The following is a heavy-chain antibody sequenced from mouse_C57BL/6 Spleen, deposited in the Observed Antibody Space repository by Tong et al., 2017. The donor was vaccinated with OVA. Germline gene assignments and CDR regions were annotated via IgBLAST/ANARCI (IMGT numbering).Heavy chain of an antibody. Sequence: VQLQQPGAELVKPGASVKLSCKASGYTFTSYWMHWVKQRPGQGLEWIGEINPSNGRTNYNEKFKSKATLTVDKSSSTAYMQLSSLTSEDTAVYYCASKGPFDYWGQGTTLTVSS. V-gene: IGHV1S81*02. CDR3: ASKGPFDY. D-gene: IGHD3-3*01. CDR1: GYTFTSYW. J-gene: IGHJ2*01. CDR2: INPSNGRT.